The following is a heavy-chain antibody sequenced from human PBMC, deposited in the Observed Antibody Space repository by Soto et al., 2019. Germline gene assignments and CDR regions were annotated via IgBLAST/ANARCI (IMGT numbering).Heavy chain of an antibody. Sequence: QVQLVQSGAEVKKPGASVKVSCKASGYTFTSYGISWVRQAPGQGLEWMGWISAYNGNTNYAQKLQGRVTMTTDTSPRTAYMELRSLRSDDTAVYYCARDSGTDKEVYYYYGMDVWGQGTTVTVSS. CDR2: ISAYNGNT. CDR3: ARDSGTDKEVYYYYGMDV. J-gene: IGHJ6*02. V-gene: IGHV1-18*01. CDR1: GYTFTSYG. D-gene: IGHD2-15*01.